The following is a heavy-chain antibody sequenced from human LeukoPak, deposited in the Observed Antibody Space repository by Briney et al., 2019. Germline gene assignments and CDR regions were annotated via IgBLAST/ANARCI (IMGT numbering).Heavy chain of an antibody. Sequence: GGSLRLSCAASGFSFSTYSMNWVRQAPGKGLEWVSYITIRSITIYYADSVRGRFTISRDNAKNSLYLQMNSLSAEDTAVYYCARVDWMIGAFDIWGHGTMVTVSS. J-gene: IGHJ3*02. CDR2: ITIRSITI. D-gene: IGHD3-22*01. V-gene: IGHV3-48*01. CDR3: ARVDWMIGAFDI. CDR1: GFSFSTYS.